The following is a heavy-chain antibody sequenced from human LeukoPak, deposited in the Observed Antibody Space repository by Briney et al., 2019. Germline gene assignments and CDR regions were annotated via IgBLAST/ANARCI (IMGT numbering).Heavy chain of an antibody. CDR2: ISGSGGST. CDR1: GFTFSSYG. Sequence: GGSLRLSCAASGFTFSSYGMSWVRQAPGKGLEWVSAISGSGGSTYYADSVKGRFTISRDNSKNTLYLQMNSLRAEDTAVYYCAKGLRYSSGWYRDGDYMDVWGKGTTVTISS. CDR3: AKGLRYSSGWYRDGDYMDV. J-gene: IGHJ6*03. V-gene: IGHV3-23*01. D-gene: IGHD6-19*01.